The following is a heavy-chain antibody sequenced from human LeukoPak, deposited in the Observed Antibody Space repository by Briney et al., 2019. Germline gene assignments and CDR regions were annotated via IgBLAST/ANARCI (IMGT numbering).Heavy chain of an antibody. CDR1: GGSISSSSYY. D-gene: IGHD3-22*01. CDR3: ARAGRYDSSGYYDY. V-gene: IGHV4-39*07. CDR2: IYYSGST. J-gene: IGHJ4*02. Sequence: PSETLSLTCTVSGGSISSSSYYWGWIRQPPGTGLEWIGSIYYSGSTYYNPSLKSRVTISVDTSKNQFSLKLSSVTAADTAVYYCARAGRYDSSGYYDYWGQGTLVTVSS.